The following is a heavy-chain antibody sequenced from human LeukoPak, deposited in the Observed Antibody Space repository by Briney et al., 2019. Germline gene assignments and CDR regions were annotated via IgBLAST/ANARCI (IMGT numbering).Heavy chain of an antibody. D-gene: IGHD1-1*01. Sequence: PGGSLRLSCAASGFTVSSNYMSWVRQAPGKGLEWLAAIGGGGSDTKYTDSVMGRFTISRDISKNTLYLQMNSLRAEDTAVYFCAKDVFHWAFDIWGQGTMVTVSS. CDR3: AKDVFHWAFDI. CDR2: IGGGGSDT. V-gene: IGHV3-23*01. J-gene: IGHJ3*02. CDR1: GFTVSSNY.